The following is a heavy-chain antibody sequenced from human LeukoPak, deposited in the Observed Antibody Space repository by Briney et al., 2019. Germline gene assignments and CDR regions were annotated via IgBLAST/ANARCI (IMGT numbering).Heavy chain of an antibody. CDR1: GFTFSSYS. Sequence: GGSLRLSCAASGFTFSSYSMNWVRQAPGKGLEWVSSISSSSSYIYYADSVKGRFTISRDNAKNSLYLQMNSLRAEDTAVYYCARDSLYYYGSGSTYGDYWGQGTLVTVSS. CDR2: ISSSSSYI. J-gene: IGHJ4*02. D-gene: IGHD3-10*01. CDR3: ARDSLYYYGSGSTYGDY. V-gene: IGHV3-21*01.